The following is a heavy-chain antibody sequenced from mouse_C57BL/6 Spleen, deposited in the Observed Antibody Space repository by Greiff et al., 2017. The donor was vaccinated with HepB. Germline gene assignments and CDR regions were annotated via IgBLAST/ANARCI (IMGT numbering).Heavy chain of an antibody. J-gene: IGHJ3*01. V-gene: IGHV1-42*01. CDR1: GYSFTGYY. Sequence: EVKLMESGPELVKPGASVKISCKASGYSFTGYYMNWVKQSPEKSLEWIGEINPSTGGTTYNQKFKAKATLTVDKSSSTAYMQLKSLTSEDSAVYYCARSEGSTLGEVAYWGQGTLVTVSA. D-gene: IGHD1-1*01. CDR3: ARSEGSTLGEVAY. CDR2: INPSTGGT.